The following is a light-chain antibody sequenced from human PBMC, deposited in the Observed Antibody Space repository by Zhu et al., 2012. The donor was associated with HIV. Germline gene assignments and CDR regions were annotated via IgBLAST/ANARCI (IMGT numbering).Light chain of an antibody. CDR3: QLYNYSRT. V-gene: IGKV3-11*01. CDR2: DAS. J-gene: IGKJ1*01. Sequence: EVVLTQSPATLSLSPGERATLSCRASQTISSYLAWYQQKPGQAPRLLIYDASNRATGIPARFSGSGSGTDFTLSISRLEPEDFAVYYCQLYNYSRTFGQGTKVEIK. CDR1: QTISSY.